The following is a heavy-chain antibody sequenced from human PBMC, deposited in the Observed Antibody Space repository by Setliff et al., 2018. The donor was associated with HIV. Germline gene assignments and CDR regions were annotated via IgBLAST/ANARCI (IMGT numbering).Heavy chain of an antibody. J-gene: IGHJ3*02. D-gene: IGHD3-3*01. CDR3: VREGGAIFGVVIEGPAFDI. Sequence: ASVKVSCKASGYTFSTYSISWVRQAPGQGLEWLGWISPYNGNTKYAEKFQGRVTRTTDTSTSTAYMDLRSLRSGDTAVYFCVREGGAIFGVVIEGPAFDIWGQGTMVTVSS. V-gene: IGHV1-18*01. CDR1: GYTFSTYS. CDR2: ISPYNGNT.